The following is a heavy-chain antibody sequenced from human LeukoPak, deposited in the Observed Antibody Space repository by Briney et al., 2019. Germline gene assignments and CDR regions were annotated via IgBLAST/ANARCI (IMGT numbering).Heavy chain of an antibody. CDR2: IDPSDSHT. J-gene: IGHJ3*02. CDR1: GYSFKSYW. V-gene: IGHV5-10-1*01. CDR3: ATFEGNDAFDI. Sequence: GEALKISWQCSGYSFKSYWISWVRQTPGKGLEWMGRIDPSDSHTNYSPSFQGHVTISAYKSIRTAYVQRSGLKASDNGLYYCATFEGNDAFDIWGQGTMVSVSS.